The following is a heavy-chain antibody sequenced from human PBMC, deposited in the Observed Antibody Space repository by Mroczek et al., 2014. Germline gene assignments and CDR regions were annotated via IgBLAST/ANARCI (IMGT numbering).Heavy chain of an antibody. V-gene: IGHV4-31*03. Sequence: QVQLQQSGPGLVKPSQTLSLTCTVSGGSISSGGYYWTWIRQHPGKGLEWIGYYSGSIYYNPSLKSRITISGDTSKNQFSLKLTSVTAADTAVYYCARAQRISPDYYGIDVWGQGTTVIVSS. CDR2: YYSGSI. D-gene: IGHD2-15*01. CDR3: ARAQRISPDYYGIDV. J-gene: IGHJ6*02. CDR1: GGSISSGGYY.